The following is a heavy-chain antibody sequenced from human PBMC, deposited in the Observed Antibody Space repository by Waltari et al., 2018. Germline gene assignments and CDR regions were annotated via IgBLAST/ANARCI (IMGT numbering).Heavy chain of an antibody. CDR1: RGSISSYD. CDR2: IYYSGRT. J-gene: IGHJ4*02. CDR3: ARGRVFWSGYPYYFDH. D-gene: IGHD3-3*01. V-gene: IGHV4-59*01. Sequence: QVQLQESGPGLVKPSEPLSLTCTVARGSISSYDWSCVRRPPGKGLEWIGYIYYSGRTNYNPSLRSRVTISAETSTNHLSLQLRCVTAADTAVDYCARGRVFWSGYPYYFDHWGQGTLVTVSS.